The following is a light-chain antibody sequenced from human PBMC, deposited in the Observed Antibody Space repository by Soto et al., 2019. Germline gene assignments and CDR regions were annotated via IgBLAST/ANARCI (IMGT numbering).Light chain of an antibody. J-gene: IGKJ3*01. CDR2: GAS. CDR1: QSVSSSY. Sequence: EIVLTQSPGTLSLSPGERATLSCRASQSVSSSYLAWYQQKPGQAPRLLIYGASSRATGIPDRFSGSGSGTVFTLTISRLEPEDFAVYYCQQYGSSPSTFGPGTNVDIK. CDR3: QQYGSSPST. V-gene: IGKV3-20*01.